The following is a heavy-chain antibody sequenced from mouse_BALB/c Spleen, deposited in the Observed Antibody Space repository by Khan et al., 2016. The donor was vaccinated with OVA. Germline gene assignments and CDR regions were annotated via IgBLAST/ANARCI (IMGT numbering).Heavy chain of an antibody. J-gene: IGHJ2*01. CDR3: ASGRLLLRNPDYFDY. D-gene: IGHD1-1*01. Sequence: EVQLQESGPGLLKPSQSLSLTCTVTGYSITSDYAWYWIRQFPGNQLECMAYIGYSGSTTYNPSLRSRISITRDTSKNQSFLQLNSVTAEDTATYNCASGRLLLRNPDYFDYWGQGTTLTVSA. CDR1: GYSITSDYA. V-gene: IGHV3-2*02. CDR2: IGYSGST.